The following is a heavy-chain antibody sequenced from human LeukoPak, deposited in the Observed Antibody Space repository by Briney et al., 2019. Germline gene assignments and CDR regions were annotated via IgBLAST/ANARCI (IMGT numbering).Heavy chain of an antibody. CDR3: AKDRLRWFGELLLDDY. CDR1: GFTFSDYY. V-gene: IGHV3-11*04. Sequence: GGSLRLSCVASGFTFSDYYMSWIRQAPGKGLEWLSYISSSGSPISYADSVKGRFTISRDNSKNTLYLQMNSLRAEDTAVYYCAKDRLRWFGELLLDDYWGQGTLVTVSS. D-gene: IGHD3-10*01. J-gene: IGHJ4*02. CDR2: ISSSGSPI.